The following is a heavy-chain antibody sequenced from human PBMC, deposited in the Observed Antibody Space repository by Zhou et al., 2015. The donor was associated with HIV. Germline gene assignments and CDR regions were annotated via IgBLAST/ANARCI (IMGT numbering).Heavy chain of an antibody. J-gene: IGHJ4*02. CDR2: ISWNSGSI. Sequence: EVQLVESGGGLEQPGRSLRLSCAVSGFTFDDYAMHWVRQAPGRGLEWVSGISWNSGSIGYADSVKGRFTISRDNAKNSLYLQMNSLRAEDTAVYYCAREVNGGNYGRYFDYWGQGTLVTVSS. V-gene: IGHV3-9*01. CDR3: AREVNGGNYGRYFDY. CDR1: GFTFDDYA. D-gene: IGHD4-23*01.